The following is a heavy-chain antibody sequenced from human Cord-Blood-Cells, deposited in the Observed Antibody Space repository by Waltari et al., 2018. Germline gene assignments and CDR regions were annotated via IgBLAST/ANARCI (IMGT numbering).Heavy chain of an antibody. CDR2: IDYSGSS. CDR1: GGSIRSGGYY. V-gene: IGHV4-31*03. J-gene: IGHJ3*02. CDR3: ARVGWWIAAADDAFDI. Sequence: QVQLQESGPGLVKPSQTLSLTCTVSGGSIRSGGYYWRWIRQHPGKGLEWSGYIDYSGSSYSSPSLRSRVTISVDTSKNQFYRKLSSVTAADTAVYYGARVGWWIAAADDAFDIWGQGTMVTVSS. D-gene: IGHD6-13*01.